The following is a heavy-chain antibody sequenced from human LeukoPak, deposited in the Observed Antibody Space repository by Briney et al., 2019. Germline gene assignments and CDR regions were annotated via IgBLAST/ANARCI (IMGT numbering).Heavy chain of an antibody. V-gene: IGHV3-23*01. CDR1: GFTFSSYG. CDR2: ISGSGGST. CDR3: AKGSASIGYFDSDY. J-gene: IGHJ4*02. D-gene: IGHD3-9*01. Sequence: GGSLRLSCAASGFTFSSYGMSWVGQAPGKGLEWVSAISGSGGSTYYADSVKGRFTISRDNSKNTLYLQMNSLRAEDTAVYYCAKGSASIGYFDSDYWGQGTLVTVSS.